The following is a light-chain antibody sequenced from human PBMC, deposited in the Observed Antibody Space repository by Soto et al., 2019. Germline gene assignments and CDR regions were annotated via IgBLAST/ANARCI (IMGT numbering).Light chain of an antibody. CDR2: GAS. J-gene: IGKJ2*01. V-gene: IGKV3-20*01. Sequence: EIGLTQSPGTLYLSPGERATLSCRASQSFSRTYLVWYQMKVGQAPRLHSYGASNRATGIRDRFSGRGSGADFTLTISRLAPEDFAVYYCQCYGSSPPYTFGQGTKLEIK. CDR1: QSFSRTY. CDR3: QCYGSSPPYT.